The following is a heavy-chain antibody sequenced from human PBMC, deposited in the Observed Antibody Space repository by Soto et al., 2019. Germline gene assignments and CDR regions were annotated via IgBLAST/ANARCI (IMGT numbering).Heavy chain of an antibody. V-gene: IGHV4-34*02. Sequence: QVQLQQWGAGLLMPSETLSLTCAVYGGSFSDYYWSWIRQPPGKGLEWIGEINHSGSTIYNPSLKIRVTMSVDTSKIQFSLNLTSVTAADTAVYYCARGGCSGGSCYRPFFSDWGQGTLVTVSS. CDR3: ARGGCSGGSCYRPFFSD. J-gene: IGHJ4*02. D-gene: IGHD2-15*01. CDR1: GGSFSDYY. CDR2: INHSGST.